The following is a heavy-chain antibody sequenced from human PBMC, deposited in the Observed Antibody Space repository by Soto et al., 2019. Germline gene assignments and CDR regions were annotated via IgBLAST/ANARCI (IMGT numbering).Heavy chain of an antibody. D-gene: IGHD4-17*01. Sequence: QVQLVQSGAEVKKPGSSVRVSCKASGGTLRNYGISWVRQAPGQGLEWMGGIIPVFGTANYAQKFQGRVTITADESTSTVYMDVTSLRSADMAVYYCSRGDATKIVVTTYYGMDVWGQGTTVTVSS. CDR1: GGTLRNYG. J-gene: IGHJ6*02. CDR2: IIPVFGTA. V-gene: IGHV1-69*12. CDR3: SRGDATKIVVTTYYGMDV.